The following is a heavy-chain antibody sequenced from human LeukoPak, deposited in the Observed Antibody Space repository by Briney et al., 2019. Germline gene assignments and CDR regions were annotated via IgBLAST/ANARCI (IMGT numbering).Heavy chain of an antibody. CDR2: IIPIFGTA. V-gene: IGHV1-69*01. D-gene: IGHD6-19*01. Sequence: SVKVSCKASGGTFSSYAISWVRQAPGQGLEWMGGIIPIFGTANYAQKFQGRVTITADESTSTAYMELSSLRSEDTAAYYCAREDSSGWQYYFDYWGQGPLVPVSS. J-gene: IGHJ4*02. CDR3: AREDSSGWQYYFDY. CDR1: GGTFSSYA.